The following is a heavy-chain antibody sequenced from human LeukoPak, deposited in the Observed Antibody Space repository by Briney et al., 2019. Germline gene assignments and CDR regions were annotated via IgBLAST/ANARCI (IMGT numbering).Heavy chain of an antibody. CDR2: IYYSGCT. J-gene: IGHJ6*02. Sequence: PSETLSLTCTVSGGSISSYYWSWIRQPPGKGLEWIGYIYYSGCTNYNPSLKSRVTISVDTSKNQFSLKLSSVTAADTAVYYCARGRTSYCSGGSCYSGYYYYGMDVWGQGTTVTVSS. CDR1: GGSISSYY. CDR3: ARGRTSYCSGGSCYSGYYYYGMDV. V-gene: IGHV4-59*01. D-gene: IGHD2-15*01.